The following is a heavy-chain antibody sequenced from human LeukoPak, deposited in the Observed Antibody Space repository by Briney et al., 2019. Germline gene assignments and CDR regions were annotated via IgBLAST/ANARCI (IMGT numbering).Heavy chain of an antibody. J-gene: IGHJ4*02. D-gene: IGHD3-10*01. CDR1: GYTFTSYD. CDR2: MSPKSANT. Sequence: ASVKVSCKASGYTFTSYDINWVRQASGQGLEWMGWMSPKSANTGYAQKFQGRVTITRDTSISTAYMELSSPTSEDTAVYYCARTPPGGLIDYWGQGTLVTVSS. V-gene: IGHV1-8*03. CDR3: ARTPPGGLIDY.